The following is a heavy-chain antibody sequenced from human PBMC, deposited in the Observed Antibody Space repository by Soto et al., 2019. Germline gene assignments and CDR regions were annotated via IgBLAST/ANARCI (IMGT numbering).Heavy chain of an antibody. Sequence: QVQLVESGGGVVQPGRSLRLSCAASRFTFSNYIMHWVRQAPGKGLEWVAIILHDGNNEYYADSVKGRFTISRDNSKNTLYLQMNSLRTEDTAMYYCARDDEDGSYCDLGYWGLGTLVTVSS. V-gene: IGHV3-30-3*01. D-gene: IGHD3-10*01. J-gene: IGHJ4*01. CDR1: RFTFSNYI. CDR3: ARDDEDGSYCDLGY. CDR2: ILHDGNNE.